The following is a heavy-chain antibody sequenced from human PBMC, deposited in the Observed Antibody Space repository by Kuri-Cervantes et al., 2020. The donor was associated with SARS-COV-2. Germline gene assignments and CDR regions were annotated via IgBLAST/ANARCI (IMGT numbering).Heavy chain of an antibody. CDR1: GFTFGSYG. CDR2: IRYDGSNK. Sequence: GESLKISCAASGFTFGSYGMHWVRQAPGKGLEWVAFIRYDGSNKYYADSVKGRFTISRDNSKNTLYLQMNSLRAEDTAVYYCAKLAGTDGYYYYYMDVWGKGTTVTVSS. V-gene: IGHV3-30*02. J-gene: IGHJ6*03. D-gene: IGHD1-1*01. CDR3: AKLAGTDGYYYYYMDV.